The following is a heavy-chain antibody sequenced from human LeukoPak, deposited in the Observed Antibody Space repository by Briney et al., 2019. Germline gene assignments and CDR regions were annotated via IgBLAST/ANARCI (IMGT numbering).Heavy chain of an antibody. J-gene: IGHJ4*02. CDR2: IKEDGSEK. D-gene: IGHD6-13*01. CDR3: ARGGFTSSWYISRDY. CDR1: AFTFSRYW. Sequence: GGSLRLSCVASAFTFSRYWMTWVRQAPGKGLEWVANIKEDGSEKYYVDSVKGRLTISRDNAKNSLYLQMSSLRPEDTAVYYCARGGFTSSWYISRDYWGQGTLVTVSS. V-gene: IGHV3-7*01.